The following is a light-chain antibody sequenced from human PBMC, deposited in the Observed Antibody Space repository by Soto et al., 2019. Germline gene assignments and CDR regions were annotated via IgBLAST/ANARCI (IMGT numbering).Light chain of an antibody. Sequence: DIQMTQSPSTLSASVGDSVTITCRASQNISNWLAWYQQTPGSAPKILISDASSLQSGVPSRFSGSGSGTEFTLTISGLQPDDSATYYCLQYCVFHSFGQGTKLEIK. CDR3: LQYCVFHS. J-gene: IGKJ2*01. CDR2: DAS. V-gene: IGKV1-5*01. CDR1: QNISNW.